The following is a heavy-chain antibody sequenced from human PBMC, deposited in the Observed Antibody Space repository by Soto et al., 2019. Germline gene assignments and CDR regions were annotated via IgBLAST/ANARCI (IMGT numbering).Heavy chain of an antibody. Sequence: PGGSLRLSCAAARFTFSNFSMTWVRPAPGKGLEWVSSAGGGDDTYNADSGKGRFIISRDNSKSTLSLRLNGLRAEDTAVYYCVKDRMSYNSVWDPFDIWGQGTMVTVSS. CDR3: VKDRMSYNSVWDPFDI. CDR2: AGGGDDT. D-gene: IGHD3-10*01. J-gene: IGHJ3*02. V-gene: IGHV3-23*01. CDR1: RFTFSNFS.